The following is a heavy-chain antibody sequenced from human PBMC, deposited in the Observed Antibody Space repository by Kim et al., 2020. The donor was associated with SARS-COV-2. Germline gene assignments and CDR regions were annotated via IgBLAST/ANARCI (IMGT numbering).Heavy chain of an antibody. CDR1: GGSISSHY. D-gene: IGHD1-26*01. CDR2: IHYSGST. Sequence: SETLSLTCTVSGGSISSHYWSWIRQPPGKGLEWIGYIHYSGSTNYNPSLKSRVTISVDTSKNQFSLKLSSVTAADTAVYYCARDRSYFSYLGQGTLVTGS. V-gene: IGHV4-59*11. J-gene: IGHJ4*02. CDR3: ARDRSYFSY.